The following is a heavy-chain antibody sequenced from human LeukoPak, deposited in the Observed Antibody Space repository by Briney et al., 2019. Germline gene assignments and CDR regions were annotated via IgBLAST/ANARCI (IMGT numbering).Heavy chain of an antibody. CDR2: ISGSGVSI. J-gene: IGHJ4*02. CDR1: GFTFSSYG. CDR3: ARMGDSSGYPFDY. D-gene: IGHD3-22*01. V-gene: IGHV3-21*01. Sequence: GGSLRLSCEASGFTFSSYGMSWVRQVQGKGLEWVSSISGSGVSIYYADSVKGRFTISRDNAKNSLYLQMNSLRAEDTAVYYCARMGDSSGYPFDYWGQGTLVTGSS.